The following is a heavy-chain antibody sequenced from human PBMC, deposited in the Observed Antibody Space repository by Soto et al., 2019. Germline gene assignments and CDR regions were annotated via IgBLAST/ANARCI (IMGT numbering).Heavy chain of an antibody. CDR2: ISAYNGNT. Sequence: APVKISCKSSGYTFTIYGIAGVRQAPGQGLEWMGWISAYNGNTNYAQKLQGRVTMTTDTSTSTAYMELRSLRSDDTAVYYCARLTYYYDSSGYGGAFDIWGQGTMVTVSS. D-gene: IGHD3-22*01. V-gene: IGHV1-18*01. CDR1: GYTFTIYG. J-gene: IGHJ3*02. CDR3: ARLTYYYDSSGYGGAFDI.